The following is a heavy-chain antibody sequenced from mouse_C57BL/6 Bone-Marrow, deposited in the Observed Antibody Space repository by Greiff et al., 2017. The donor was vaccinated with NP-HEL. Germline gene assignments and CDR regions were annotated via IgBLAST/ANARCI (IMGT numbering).Heavy chain of an antibody. V-gene: IGHV5-2*01. CDR3: ARRGGNYWYFDV. CDR1: EYEFPSHD. CDR2: INSDGGST. Sequence: EVKVVESGGGLVQPGESLKLSCESNEYEFPSHDMSWVRKTPEKRLELVAAINSDGGSTYYPDTKERRFIISRDNTKKTLYLQMSSLRSEDTALYYCARRGGNYWYFDVWGTGTTVTVSS. J-gene: IGHJ1*03. D-gene: IGHD2-1*01.